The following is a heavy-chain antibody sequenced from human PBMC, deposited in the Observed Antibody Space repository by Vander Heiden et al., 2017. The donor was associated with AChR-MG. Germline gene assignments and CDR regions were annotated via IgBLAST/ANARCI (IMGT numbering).Heavy chain of an antibody. CDR3: ARSIAEIRFYYYYGMDV. Sequence: QVQLVQSGAEVKKPGSSVKVSCKASGGTFSSYAMSWVRQAPGQGLEWMGGIIPIFGTANYAQKFQGRVTITADKSTSTAYMELSSLRSEDTAVYYCARSIAEIRFYYYYGMDVWGQGTTVTVSS. J-gene: IGHJ6*02. D-gene: IGHD6-6*01. CDR1: GGTFSSYA. V-gene: IGHV1-69*06. CDR2: IIPIFGTA.